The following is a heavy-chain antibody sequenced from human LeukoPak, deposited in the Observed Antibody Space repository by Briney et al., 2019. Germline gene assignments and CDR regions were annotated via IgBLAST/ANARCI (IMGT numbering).Heavy chain of an antibody. CDR1: GFTFSAYA. CDR2: ISGSGGST. D-gene: IGHD3-10*01. J-gene: IGHJ6*02. V-gene: IGHV3-23*01. Sequence: GGSLRLSCAVSGFTFSAYAMSWVRQAPGKGLEWVSAISGSGGSTYYAESVKGRFAISRDNSKNTLSLQMNSLRAEDTAVYYCATLAAHYYGSAYGMDVRGQGTTVTVSS. CDR3: ATLAAHYYGSAYGMDV.